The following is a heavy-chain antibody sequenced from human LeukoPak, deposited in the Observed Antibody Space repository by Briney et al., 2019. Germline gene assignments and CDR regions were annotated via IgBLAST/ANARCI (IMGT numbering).Heavy chain of an antibody. CDR2: ISYDGSNK. CDR3: ARDMRRYYDSSGYYYGFDY. V-gene: IGHV3-30-3*01. CDR1: GFTFTTYA. Sequence: PGGSLRLSCAASGFTFTTYALFWVRQAPGMGLEWVATISYDGSNKWYADSVKGRFTFSRDNSKNTVYLQMNSLRAEDTAVYYCARDMRRYYDSSGYYYGFDYWGQGTLATVSS. J-gene: IGHJ4*02. D-gene: IGHD3-22*01.